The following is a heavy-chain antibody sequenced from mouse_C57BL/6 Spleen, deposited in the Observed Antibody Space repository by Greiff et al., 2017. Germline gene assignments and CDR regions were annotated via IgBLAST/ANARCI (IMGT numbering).Heavy chain of an antibody. J-gene: IGHJ3*01. CDR1: GYTFTDYY. D-gene: IGHD2-3*01. V-gene: IGHV1-26*01. Sequence: EVQLQQSGPELVKPGASVKISCTASGYTFTDYYMNWVKQSHGKSLEWIGDINPNNGGTSYNQKFKGKATLTVDKSSSTAYMELRSLTSEDSAVYYCARSRVYDGFPFAYWGQGTLVTVSA. CDR2: INPNNGGT. CDR3: ARSRVYDGFPFAY.